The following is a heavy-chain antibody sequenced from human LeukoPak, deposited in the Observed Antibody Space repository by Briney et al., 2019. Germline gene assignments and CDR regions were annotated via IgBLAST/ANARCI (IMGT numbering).Heavy chain of an antibody. D-gene: IGHD5-24*01. CDR1: GGSISSSSYY. CDR2: VSYSGIS. Sequence: SETLSLTCTVSGGSISSSSYYWGWIRQPPGKGLEWIGSVSYSGISYYNPSLKGRVTISVDTSKNQFSLNLSSLTAADTAVYYCARQSVEMATDYWGQGTLVTVSS. J-gene: IGHJ4*02. CDR3: ARQSVEMATDY. V-gene: IGHV4-39*01.